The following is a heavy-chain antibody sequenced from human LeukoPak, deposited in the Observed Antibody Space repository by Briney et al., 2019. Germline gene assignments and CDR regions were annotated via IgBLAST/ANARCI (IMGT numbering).Heavy chain of an antibody. Sequence: ASVKVSCKASGYTITNNYMHWVRQAPGQGLEWMGVINPSGTGTSYAQKFQGRITMSRDTSTSTVYMELSSLRSEDTAFYYCATGPSGSDNDWYFDLWGRGTLITVSS. CDR2: INPSGTGT. J-gene: IGHJ2*01. CDR3: ATGPSGSDNDWYFDL. CDR1: GYTITNNY. D-gene: IGHD6-19*01. V-gene: IGHV1-46*01.